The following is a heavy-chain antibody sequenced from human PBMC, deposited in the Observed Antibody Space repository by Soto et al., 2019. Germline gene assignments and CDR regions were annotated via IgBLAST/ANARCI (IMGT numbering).Heavy chain of an antibody. Sequence: EVQLVESGGGLVKPGGSLRLSCAASGFTFSSYSMNWVRQAPGKGPEWVSSISSSSSYIYYADSVKGRFTISRDNAKNSLYLQMNSLRAEDTAVYYCARDSGTAMSYWGQGTLVTVSS. CDR2: ISSSSSYI. V-gene: IGHV3-21*01. CDR3: ARDSGTAMSY. D-gene: IGHD5-18*01. J-gene: IGHJ4*02. CDR1: GFTFSSYS.